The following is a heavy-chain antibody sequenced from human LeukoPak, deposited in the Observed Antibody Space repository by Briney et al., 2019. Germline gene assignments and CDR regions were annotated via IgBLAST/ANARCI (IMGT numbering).Heavy chain of an antibody. J-gene: IGHJ6*03. V-gene: IGHV4-4*07. Sequence: PSETLSLTCTVSGGSISSYYWSWIRQPAGKGLEWIGRIYTSGSTNYNPSLKSRVTMSVDTSKNQFSLKLSSVTAADTAVYYCAGDDIAAANYYYMDVWGKGTTVTVSS. CDR1: GGSISSYY. D-gene: IGHD6-13*01. CDR2: IYTSGST. CDR3: AGDDIAAANYYYMDV.